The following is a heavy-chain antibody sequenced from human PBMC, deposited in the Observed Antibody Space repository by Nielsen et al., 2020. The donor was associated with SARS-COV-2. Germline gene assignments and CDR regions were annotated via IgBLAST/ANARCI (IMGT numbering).Heavy chain of an antibody. CDR1: GYTFTSYG. Sequence: ASVKVSCKASGYTFTSYGIGWVRQAPGQGLEWMGWISAYNGNTNYAQKLQGRVTMTTDTSTSTAYMELRSLRSDDTAVYYCARRIQLWPEYYYYGMDVWGQGTTVTVSS. J-gene: IGHJ6*02. D-gene: IGHD5-18*01. CDR3: ARRIQLWPEYYYYGMDV. CDR2: ISAYNGNT. V-gene: IGHV1-18*01.